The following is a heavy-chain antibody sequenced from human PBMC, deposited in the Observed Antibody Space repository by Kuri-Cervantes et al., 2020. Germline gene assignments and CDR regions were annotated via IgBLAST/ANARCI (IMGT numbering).Heavy chain of an antibody. J-gene: IGHJ2*01. CDR3: ARSGYYNYWYFDL. CDR2: IYYSGST. V-gene: IGHV4-59*01. CDR1: GGSISSYY. D-gene: IGHD3-3*01. Sequence: ESLKISCTVSGGSISSYYWSWVRQPPGKGLEWIGYIYYSGSTNYNLSLKSRVTISVDTSKNQFCLKLSSVTAADTAVYYCARSGYYNYWYFDLWGRGTLVTVSS.